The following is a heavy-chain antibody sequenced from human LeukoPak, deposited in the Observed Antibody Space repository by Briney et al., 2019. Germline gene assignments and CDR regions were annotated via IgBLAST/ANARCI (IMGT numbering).Heavy chain of an antibody. CDR3: ARATYYYDSSGYLSYFDY. CDR1: GGSIRSYQ. Sequence: PSETLSLTCTVSGGSIRSYQWSWIRQPPGKGLEWIGHINTSGGTNYNPSLKSRITFSVDTSRDQFSLQLNSVTAADTAMYYCARATYYYDSSGYLSYFDYWGQGTLVTVSS. CDR2: INTSGGT. J-gene: IGHJ4*02. D-gene: IGHD3-22*01. V-gene: IGHV4-4*09.